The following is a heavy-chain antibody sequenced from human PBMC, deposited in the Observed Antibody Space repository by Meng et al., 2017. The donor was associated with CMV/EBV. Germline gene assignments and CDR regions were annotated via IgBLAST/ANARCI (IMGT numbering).Heavy chain of an antibody. CDR1: GFTFSSYA. CDR3: ARAPERGRIVVVIANGMDV. V-gene: IGHV3-23*03. D-gene: IGHD2-21*01. Sequence: GESLKISCAASGFTFSSYAMSWVRQAPGKGLEWVSVIYSGGSSTYYADSVKGRFTISRDNSKNTLYLQMNSLRAEDTAVYYCARAPERGRIVVVIANGMDVWGQGTTVTVSS. J-gene: IGHJ6*02. CDR2: IYSGGSST.